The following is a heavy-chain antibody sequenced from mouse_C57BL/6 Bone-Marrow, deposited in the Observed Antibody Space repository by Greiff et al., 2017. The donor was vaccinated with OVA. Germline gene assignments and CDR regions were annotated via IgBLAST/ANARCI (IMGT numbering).Heavy chain of an antibody. V-gene: IGHV1-26*01. CDR2: INPNNGGT. J-gene: IGHJ4*01. CDR1: GYTFTDYY. D-gene: IGHD2-5*01. Sequence: EVQLQQSGPELVKPGASVKISCKASGYTFTDYYMNWVKQSHGKSLEWIGDINPNNGGTSYNQKFKGKATLTVDKSSSTAYMELRSLTSEDSAVYYCARDSNYVMDYWGQGTSVTVSS. CDR3: ARDSNYVMDY.